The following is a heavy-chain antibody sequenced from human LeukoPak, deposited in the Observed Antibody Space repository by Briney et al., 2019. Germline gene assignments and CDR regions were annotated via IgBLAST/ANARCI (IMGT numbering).Heavy chain of an antibody. CDR1: GASVSSHY. D-gene: IGHD3-3*01. CDR3: AGLSTYYDFWSPLDY. Sequence: SETLSLTCTVSGASVSSHYWGWIRQPPGKGLEWIGYVSYSGGTNYNPSLKSRVTISLDTSKDQFSLRLNSVTAADTAVYYCAGLSTYYDFWSPLDYWGQGTLVTVSS. J-gene: IGHJ4*02. CDR2: VSYSGGT. V-gene: IGHV4-59*02.